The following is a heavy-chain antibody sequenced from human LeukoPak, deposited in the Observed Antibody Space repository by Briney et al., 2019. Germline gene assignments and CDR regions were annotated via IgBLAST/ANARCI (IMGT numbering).Heavy chain of an antibody. D-gene: IGHD2-8*01. V-gene: IGHV3-74*01. J-gene: IGHJ6*02. CDR2: IKRDGSGT. Sequence: GGSLRLSCAASGFTFSFNSMHWVRQGPGKGLVWVSRIKRDGSGTTYADSVKGRVTISRDNAKNTLYLQMNSLRAEDTAVYYCARSNGFGMDVWGQGTTVTVSS. CDR1: GFTFSFNS. CDR3: ARSNGFGMDV.